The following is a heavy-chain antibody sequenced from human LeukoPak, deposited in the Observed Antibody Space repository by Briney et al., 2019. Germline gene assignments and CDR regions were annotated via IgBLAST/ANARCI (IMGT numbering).Heavy chain of an antibody. V-gene: IGHV1-2*06. Sequence: ASVKVSCKASGYTFTGYYMHWVRQAPGQGLEWMGRINPNSGGTNYAQKFQGRVTMPRDTSLSTAYMELSRMRSDDTAVYYCARAGATYYYDSSGYPPDYWGQGTQVTVSS. D-gene: IGHD3-22*01. CDR1: GYTFTGYY. CDR3: ARAGATYYYDSSGYPPDY. J-gene: IGHJ4*02. CDR2: INPNSGGT.